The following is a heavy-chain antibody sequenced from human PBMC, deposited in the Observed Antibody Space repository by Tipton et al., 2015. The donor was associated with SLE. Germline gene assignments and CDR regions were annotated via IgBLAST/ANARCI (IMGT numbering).Heavy chain of an antibody. V-gene: IGHV5-51*01. CDR2: IYPGDSDT. J-gene: IGHJ6*02. CDR1: GYNFPSYY. D-gene: IGHD3-10*01. CDR3: ARHYGSPGYYYGMDV. Sequence: QLVQSGAEVKQPGESVKMSCKGSGYNFPSYYIGWVRRMPGKGLEWMGLIYPGDSDTKYSPSFQGQVTISADKSISTAYLQWSSLKASDTAIYYCARHYGSPGYYYGMDVWGQGTTVTVSS.